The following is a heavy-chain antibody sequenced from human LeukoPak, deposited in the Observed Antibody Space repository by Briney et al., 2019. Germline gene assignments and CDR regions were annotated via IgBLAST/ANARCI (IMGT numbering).Heavy chain of an antibody. CDR3: ARERGWYGDAFDI. J-gene: IGHJ3*02. Sequence: ASVKVSCKASGYTFTSYAMHWVRQAPGQRLEWMGWINAGNGNTKYSQKFQGRVTITRDTSASTAYMELSSLRSEDTAVYYCARERGWYGDAFDIWGQGTMVTVSS. V-gene: IGHV1-3*01. CDR1: GYTFTSYA. CDR2: INAGNGNT. D-gene: IGHD6-19*01.